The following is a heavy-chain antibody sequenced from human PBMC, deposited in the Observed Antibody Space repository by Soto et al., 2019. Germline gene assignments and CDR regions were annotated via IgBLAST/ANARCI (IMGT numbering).Heavy chain of an antibody. D-gene: IGHD6-13*01. Sequence: ETLSLTCTVSGGSISSYYWSWIRQPPGKGLEWIGYIYYSGSTNYNPSLKSRVTISVDTSKNQFSLKLSSVTAADTAVYSCAHSAIYTSTWFYFDQWGQGTLVTVSS. V-gene: IGHV4-59*01. CDR2: IYYSGST. CDR3: AHSAIYTSTWFYFDQ. J-gene: IGHJ4*02. CDR1: GGSISSYY.